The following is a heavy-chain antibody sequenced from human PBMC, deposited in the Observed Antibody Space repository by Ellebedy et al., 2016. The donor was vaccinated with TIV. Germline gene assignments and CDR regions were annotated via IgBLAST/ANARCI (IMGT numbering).Heavy chain of an antibody. Sequence: GGSLRLSXKGSGYSFTSYWIGWVRQMPGKGLEWMGIIYPGDSDTRYSPSFQGQVTISADKSISTAYLQWSSLKASDTAMYYCARLFTGPGDRWGAFDIWGQGTMVTVSS. CDR1: GYSFTSYW. D-gene: IGHD4-23*01. V-gene: IGHV5-51*01. J-gene: IGHJ3*02. CDR3: ARLFTGPGDRWGAFDI. CDR2: IYPGDSDT.